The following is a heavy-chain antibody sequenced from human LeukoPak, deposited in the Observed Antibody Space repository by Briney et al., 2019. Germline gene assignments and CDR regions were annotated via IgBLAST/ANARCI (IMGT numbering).Heavy chain of an antibody. D-gene: IGHD4-17*01. CDR2: INPNSGGT. CDR1: GYTFTSYG. CDR3: ARGGAVTRPFDY. Sequence: GASVKVSCKASGYTFTSYGISWVRQAPGQGLEWMGWINPNSGGTNYAQKFQGRVTMTRDTSISTAYMDLSRLRSDDTALYFCARGGAVTRPFDYWGQGTLVTVSS. J-gene: IGHJ4*02. V-gene: IGHV1-2*02.